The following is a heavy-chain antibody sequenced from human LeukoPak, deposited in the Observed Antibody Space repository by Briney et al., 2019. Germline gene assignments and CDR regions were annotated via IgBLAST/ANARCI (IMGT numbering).Heavy chain of an antibody. Sequence: GGSLRLSCAASGFTFSDYYMSWIRQAPGKGLEWVSYISSSGSTIYYADSVKGRFTISRDNAKNSLYLQMNSLRAEDTAVYYCARDPSGYCSSTSCSPGAFDIWGQGTMVTVSS. V-gene: IGHV3-11*04. J-gene: IGHJ3*02. D-gene: IGHD2-2*01. CDR1: GFTFSDYY. CDR2: ISSSGSTI. CDR3: ARDPSGYCSSTSCSPGAFDI.